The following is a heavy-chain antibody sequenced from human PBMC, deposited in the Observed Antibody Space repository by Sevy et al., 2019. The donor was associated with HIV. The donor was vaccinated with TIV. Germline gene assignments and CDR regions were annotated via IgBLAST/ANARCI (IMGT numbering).Heavy chain of an antibody. D-gene: IGHD2-15*01. J-gene: IGHJ6*02. CDR1: GFIFSTYV. CDR2: ISGSGGST. Sequence: RGSLRLSCAASGFIFSTYVMTWVRQAPGKGLEWVSGISGSGGSTYYADSLKGRFTIFRDNSKNTLYLQMNSLRVEDTAVYYCAKGDRTFYGLDVWGQGTTVTVSS. CDR3: AKGDRTFYGLDV. V-gene: IGHV3-23*01.